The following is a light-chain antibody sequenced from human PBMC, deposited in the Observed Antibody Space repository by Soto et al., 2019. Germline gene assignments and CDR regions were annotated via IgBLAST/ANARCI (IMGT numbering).Light chain of an antibody. CDR1: QSVSSS. CDR3: QQSNDWPPLT. V-gene: IGKV3-15*01. Sequence: EIVMTQSPATLSVSPWERATLSCRASQSVSSSLAWYQQKPGQAPRLLIYGASTRATGIPARFSGSGSGTEFTLTISSLQSEDFAVYYCQQSNDWPPLTFGGGTKVEIK. CDR2: GAS. J-gene: IGKJ4*01.